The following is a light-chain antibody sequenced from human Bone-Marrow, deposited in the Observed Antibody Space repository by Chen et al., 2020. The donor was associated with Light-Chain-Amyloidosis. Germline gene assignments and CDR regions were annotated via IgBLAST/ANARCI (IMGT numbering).Light chain of an antibody. CDR2: AVS. CDR1: SGDVGTYNY. CDR3: SSFTSSSSYV. V-gene: IGLV2-14*01. J-gene: IGLJ1*01. Sequence: QSALTQPASVTGSPGQSITISCTGTSGDVGTYNYVYWYQQHPGKAPKVMIYAVSNRPSGFSNRFSGSKSGNTASLTISGLQAEDEADYYCSSFTSSSSYVFGPGTKVTVL.